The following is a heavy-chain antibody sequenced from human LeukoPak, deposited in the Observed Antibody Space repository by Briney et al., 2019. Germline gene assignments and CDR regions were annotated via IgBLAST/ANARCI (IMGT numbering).Heavy chain of an antibody. CDR2: ISYDGSNK. Sequence: PGGSLRLSCAASGFTFSSYAMHWVRQAPGKGLECVAVISYDGSNKYYADSVKGRFSISRDSANNSLTLQMNSLRAEDTAVYYCTREGTVVVGDAFDLWGQGTMLTDSS. D-gene: IGHD2-15*01. CDR1: GFTFSSYA. V-gene: IGHV3-30-3*01. CDR3: TREGTVVVGDAFDL. J-gene: IGHJ3*01.